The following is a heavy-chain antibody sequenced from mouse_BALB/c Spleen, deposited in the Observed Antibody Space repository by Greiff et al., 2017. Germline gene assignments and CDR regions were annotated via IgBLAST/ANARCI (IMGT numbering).Heavy chain of an antibody. CDR3: VRENTYGNFFAY. CDR1: GFTFNTNA. CDR2: IRSKSNNYAT. Sequence: GGGLVQPKGSLKLSCAAPGFTFNTNAMNWVRQAPGKGLEWVARIRSKSNNYATYYADSVKDRFTISRDDSQSMLYLQMNNLKTEDTAMYYCVRENTYGNFFAYWGQGTLVTVSA. D-gene: IGHD2-1*01. J-gene: IGHJ3*01. V-gene: IGHV10S3*01.